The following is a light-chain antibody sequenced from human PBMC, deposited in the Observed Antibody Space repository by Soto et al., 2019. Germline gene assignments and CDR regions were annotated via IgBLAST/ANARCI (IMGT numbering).Light chain of an antibody. CDR3: QQYNNWPPLT. J-gene: IGKJ4*01. Sequence: EIVMTQSPATLSVSPGDRATLSCRASQSVSSSLAWYQQIPGQAPRLLIYDASTRATGIPARFGGSXXXTXXXXPISSLQSEDFAVYYCQQYNNWPPLTFGGGTKVELK. V-gene: IGKV3-15*01. CDR1: QSVSSS. CDR2: DAS.